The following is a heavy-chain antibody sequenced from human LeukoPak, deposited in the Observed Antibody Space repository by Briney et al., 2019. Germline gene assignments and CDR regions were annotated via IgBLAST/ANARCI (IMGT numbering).Heavy chain of an antibody. V-gene: IGHV4-39*07. CDR2: IDYSGRT. J-gene: IGHJ4*02. CDR1: GGSISSSRYY. Sequence: SETLSLTCTVFGGSISSSRYYWGWIRQPPGKGLEWIGSIDYSGRTYYNPSLKSRVTVSVDTPKNQFSLKLSSVTAADTAVYDCARDREGFNKDFDYWGQGILVTVSP. CDR3: ARDREGFNKDFDY.